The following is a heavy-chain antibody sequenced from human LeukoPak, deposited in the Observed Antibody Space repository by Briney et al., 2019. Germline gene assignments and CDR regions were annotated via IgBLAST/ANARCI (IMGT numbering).Heavy chain of an antibody. Sequence: PGGSLRLSCAASGFTFSSYGMNWVRQAPGKGLEWVSSISSSSSYIYYADSVKGRFTISRDNAKNSLYLQMNSLRAEDTAVYYCAREISSSWYHAFDIWGQGTMVTVSS. D-gene: IGHD6-13*01. V-gene: IGHV3-21*01. J-gene: IGHJ3*02. CDR2: ISSSSSYI. CDR1: GFTFSSYG. CDR3: AREISSSWYHAFDI.